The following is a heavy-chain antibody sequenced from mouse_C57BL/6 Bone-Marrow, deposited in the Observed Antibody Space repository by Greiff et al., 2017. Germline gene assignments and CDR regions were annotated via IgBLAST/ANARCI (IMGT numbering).Heavy chain of an antibody. CDR3: ARSGYGNFLYYFDY. V-gene: IGHV1-54*01. J-gene: IGHJ2*01. CDR2: INPGSGGP. CDR1: GYAFTNYL. Sequence: QVQLQQSGAELVRPGTSVKVSCKASGYAFTNYLIEWVKQRPGQGLEWIGVINPGSGGPNYNEKFKGKATLTADKSSSTAYMQLSSLTSEDSAVYFCARSGYGNFLYYFDYWGQGTTLTVSS. D-gene: IGHD2-1*01.